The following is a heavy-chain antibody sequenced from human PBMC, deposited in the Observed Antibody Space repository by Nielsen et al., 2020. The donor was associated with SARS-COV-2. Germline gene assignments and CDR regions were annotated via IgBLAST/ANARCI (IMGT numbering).Heavy chain of an antibody. Sequence: GGSLRLSCAASGFTFDDYGMSWVRQAPGKGLEWVSGINWNGGSTGYADSVKGRFTISRDNSRNTLYLHMNSLRSQDAAVYYCARETVDYTSSFFDSWGQGTLVTVSS. CDR2: INWNGGST. J-gene: IGHJ4*02. CDR1: GFTFDDYG. D-gene: IGHD6-6*01. CDR3: ARETVDYTSSFFDS. V-gene: IGHV3-20*04.